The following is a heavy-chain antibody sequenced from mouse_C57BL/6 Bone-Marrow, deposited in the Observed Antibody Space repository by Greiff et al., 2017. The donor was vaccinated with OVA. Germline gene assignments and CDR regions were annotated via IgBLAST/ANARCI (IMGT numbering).Heavy chain of an antibody. CDR3: ARPYYYGSSYGWFAY. J-gene: IGHJ3*01. Sequence: VKLMESGAELARPGASVKLSCKASGYTFTSYGISWVKQSTGQGLEWIGEIYPRSGNTYYNEKFKGKATLTADKSYSTAYMELRSLTSEDSAVYFCARPYYYGSSYGWFAYWGQGTLVTVSA. CDR2: IYPRSGNT. V-gene: IGHV1-81*01. D-gene: IGHD1-1*01. CDR1: GYTFTSYG.